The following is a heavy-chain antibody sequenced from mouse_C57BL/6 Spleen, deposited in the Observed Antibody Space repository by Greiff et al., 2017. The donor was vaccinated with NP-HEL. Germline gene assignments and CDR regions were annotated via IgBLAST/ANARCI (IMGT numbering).Heavy chain of an antibody. CDR1: GFTFSSYT. D-gene: IGHD2-1*01. V-gene: IGHV5-9*01. CDR2: ISGGGGNT. CDR3: ARHYLYYFDY. J-gene: IGHJ2*01. Sequence: DVMLVESGGGLVKPGGSLKLSCAASGFTFSSYTMSWVRQTPEKRLEWVATISGGGGNTYYPDSVKGRFTISRDNAKNTLYRQMSSLRSEDTALYYCARHYLYYFDYWGQGTTLTVSS.